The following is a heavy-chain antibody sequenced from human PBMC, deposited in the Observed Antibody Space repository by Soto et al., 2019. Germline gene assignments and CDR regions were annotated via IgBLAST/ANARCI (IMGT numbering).Heavy chain of an antibody. CDR1: GYTFTTYG. CDR3: ARVVKAGDYGDYGRYYFDY. V-gene: IGHV1-18*04. D-gene: IGHD4-17*01. Sequence: QVQLVQSGAEVKKPGASVKVSCKASGYTFTTYGITWVRQAPGQGLEWMGWISAYSGNTNYAQKLQGRLTVTTDTSTNPACMDLRSLRSDDTAVYYCARVVKAGDYGDYGRYYFDYWGHGTLVTVSS. CDR2: ISAYSGNT. J-gene: IGHJ4*01.